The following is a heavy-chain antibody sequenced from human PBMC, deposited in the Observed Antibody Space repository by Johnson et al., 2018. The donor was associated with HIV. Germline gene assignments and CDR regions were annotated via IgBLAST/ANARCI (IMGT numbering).Heavy chain of an antibody. V-gene: IGHV3-66*01. J-gene: IGHJ3*01. D-gene: IGHD6-13*01. CDR2: IYSGGST. CDR3: ARDGAQTLVSAGTDAFDF. Sequence: VQLVESGGGLVQPGGSLRLSCAASGFTVSSNYMSWVRQAPGKGLEWVSVIYSGGSTYYADSVKGRFTISRDNSKNTLYLQMNSLRAEDTAVYYCARDGAQTLVSAGTDAFDFWGQGTVVTVSS. CDR1: GFTVSSNY.